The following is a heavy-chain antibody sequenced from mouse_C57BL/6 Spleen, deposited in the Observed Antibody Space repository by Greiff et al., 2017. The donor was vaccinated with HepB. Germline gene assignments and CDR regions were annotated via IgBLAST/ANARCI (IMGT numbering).Heavy chain of an antibody. CDR3: ARRGQYDYGSSSWFAY. D-gene: IGHD1-1*01. CDR1: GYTFTDYN. V-gene: IGHV1-18*01. CDR2: INPNNGGT. Sequence: EVQLQQSGPELVKPGASVKIPCKASGYTFTDYNMDWVKQSHGKSLEWIGDINPNNGGTIYNQKFKGKATLTVDKSSSPSYMALRSLTSEDTAVYEWARRGQYDYGSSSWFAYWGQGTLVTVSA. J-gene: IGHJ3*01.